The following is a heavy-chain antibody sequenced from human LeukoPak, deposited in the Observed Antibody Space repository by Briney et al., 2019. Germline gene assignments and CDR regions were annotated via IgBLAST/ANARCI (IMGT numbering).Heavy chain of an antibody. CDR1: GGTFSSYA. V-gene: IGHV1-69*13. CDR3: ARVSRYYFDY. CDR2: IIPSCGRA. Sequence: GASVKVSCKASGGTFSSYAISWVRQAPGQGLEWVGGIIPSCGRANYAEKVQGRVAITADESTSTAYMGLSSLRSEHTAVYYRARVSRYYFDYWGQGTLVTVSS. J-gene: IGHJ4*02.